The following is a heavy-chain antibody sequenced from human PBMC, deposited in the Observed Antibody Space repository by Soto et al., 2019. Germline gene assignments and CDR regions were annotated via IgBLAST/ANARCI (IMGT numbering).Heavy chain of an antibody. V-gene: IGHV3-30-3*01. D-gene: IGHD5-18*01. Sequence: GGSLRLSCAASGFTFSSYAMHWVRQAPGKGLEWVAVISYDGSNKYYADSMKGRFTVSRDNSKNTLYLQMNSLRAEDTAVYYCARDLVGGYSYGPFDYWGQGTLVTVSS. CDR1: GFTFSSYA. J-gene: IGHJ4*02. CDR2: ISYDGSNK. CDR3: ARDLVGGYSYGPFDY.